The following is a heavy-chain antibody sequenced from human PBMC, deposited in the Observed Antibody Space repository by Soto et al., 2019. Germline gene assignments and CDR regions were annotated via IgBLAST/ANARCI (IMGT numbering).Heavy chain of an antibody. D-gene: IGHD4-17*01. V-gene: IGHV1-18*01. J-gene: IGHJ4*02. CDR1: GYTFTSYD. Sequence: QVQLVQSGAEVRKPGASVKVSCKASGYTFTSYDISWVRQAPGQGLEWMGWINAFKGTTNYAQNLQDRVTMTTDTSTSRAYMELRSLRSDDTAVYYCARGALRYFDYWGQGTLITVSS. CDR2: INAFKGTT. CDR3: ARGALRYFDY.